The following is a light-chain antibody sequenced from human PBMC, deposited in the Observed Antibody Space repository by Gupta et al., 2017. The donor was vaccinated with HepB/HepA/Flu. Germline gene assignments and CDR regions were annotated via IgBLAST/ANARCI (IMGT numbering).Light chain of an antibody. Sequence: QSVLTQRPSVSGAPGQKVTISCTGSSTNTVAGYDVHWYKQLPGTPPKLLIYGNDNRPSGVPDRFSGSKSGTSASLAITVLQAEDEGDYYCQSYDDTLSGHVVFGGGTKLTVL. CDR2: GND. CDR1: STNTVAGYD. J-gene: IGLJ2*01. CDR3: QSYDDTLSGHVV. V-gene: IGLV1-40*01.